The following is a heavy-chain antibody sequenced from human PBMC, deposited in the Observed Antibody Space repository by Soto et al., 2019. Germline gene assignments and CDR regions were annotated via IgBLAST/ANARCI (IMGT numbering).Heavy chain of an antibody. D-gene: IGHD3-10*01. Sequence: ASVKVSCKASGYTFTSYAMHWVRQAPGQRLEWMGWINAGNGNTKYSQKLQGRVTITRDTSASTAYMELSSLRSEDTAVYYCASSYYGSGNPKDYYYGMDVWGQGTTVTVSS. CDR2: INAGNGNT. CDR1: GYTFTSYA. J-gene: IGHJ6*02. V-gene: IGHV1-3*01. CDR3: ASSYYGSGNPKDYYYGMDV.